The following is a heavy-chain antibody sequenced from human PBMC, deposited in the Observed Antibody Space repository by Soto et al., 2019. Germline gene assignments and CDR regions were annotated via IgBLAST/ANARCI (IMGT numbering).Heavy chain of an antibody. CDR2: INAGNGNT. CDR1: GYTFTSYA. CDR3: ARVAHAGRIQLWLPLGYYGMDV. D-gene: IGHD5-18*01. V-gene: IGHV1-3*01. J-gene: IGHJ6*02. Sequence: ASVKVSCKASGYTFTSYAMHWVRQAPGQRLEWMGWINAGNGNTKYSQKFQGRVTITRDTSASTAYMELSSLRSEDTAVYYCARVAHAGRIQLWLPLGYYGMDVRGQGTTVTVSS.